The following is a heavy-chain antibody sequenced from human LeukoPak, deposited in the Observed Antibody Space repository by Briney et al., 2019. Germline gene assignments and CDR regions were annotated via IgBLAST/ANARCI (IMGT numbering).Heavy chain of an antibody. Sequence: ETLSLTCTVSGGSISSYYWSWIRQPPGKGLEWIGYIYYSGSTNYNPSLKSRVSISVDTSKNQFSLKLSSVTAADTAVYYCAVSRGYDILTGNYFDYWGQGTLVTVSS. D-gene: IGHD3-9*01. CDR3: AVSRGYDILTGNYFDY. CDR2: IYYSGST. CDR1: GGSISSYY. V-gene: IGHV4-59*08. J-gene: IGHJ4*02.